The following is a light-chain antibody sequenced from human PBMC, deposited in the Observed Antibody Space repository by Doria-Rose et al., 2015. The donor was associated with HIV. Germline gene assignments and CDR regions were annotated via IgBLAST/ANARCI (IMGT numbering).Light chain of an antibody. CDR3: QQYYDTPS. CDR1: QSLLYTSKNY. Sequence: DIRLTQSPESLGMSLGERATLNCKSNQSLLYTSKNYLAWDQQKPGQPPKLLIYWASTRQSEVPARFSGSGSGTDFTLATSSLEAEDVAVYYCQQYYDTPSFGPGTTVDIK. CDR2: WAS. J-gene: IGKJ3*01. V-gene: IGKV4-1*01.